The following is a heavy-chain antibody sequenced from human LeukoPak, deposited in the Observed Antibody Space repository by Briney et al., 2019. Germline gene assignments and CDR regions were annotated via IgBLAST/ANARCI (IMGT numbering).Heavy chain of an antibody. Sequence: GRSLRLSCAASGFTFSSYGMHWVRQAPGKGLEWVAVIWYDVSNKYYADSVKGRLTISRDNSKNTLYLQMNSLRAEDTAVYYCARGPSITMVRGVFDYWGQGTLVTVSS. V-gene: IGHV3-33*01. J-gene: IGHJ4*02. CDR3: ARGPSITMVRGVFDY. D-gene: IGHD3-10*01. CDR1: GFTFSSYG. CDR2: IWYDVSNK.